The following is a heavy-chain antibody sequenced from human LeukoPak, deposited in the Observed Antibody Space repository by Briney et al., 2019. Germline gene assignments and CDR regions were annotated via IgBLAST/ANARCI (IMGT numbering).Heavy chain of an antibody. CDR3: ARLSYVYGY. V-gene: IGHV3-48*03. D-gene: IGHD5-18*01. CDR2: ISSSGNTI. Sequence: GGSLRLSCAASGFTFSSYEMNWVRQAPGKGLQWVSYISSSGNTIYYADSVKGRFTISRDNAKNSLYLQMNSLRAEDTAVYYCARLSYVYGYWGQGTLVTVSS. CDR1: GFTFSSYE. J-gene: IGHJ4*02.